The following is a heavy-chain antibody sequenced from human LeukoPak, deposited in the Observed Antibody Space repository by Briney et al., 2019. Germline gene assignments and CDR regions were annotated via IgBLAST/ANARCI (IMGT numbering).Heavy chain of an antibody. Sequence: GGSLRLSCAASGFTFSSYSMDWVRQAPGKGLEWVSSISSSSSYIYYADSVKGRFTISRANAKNSLYLQLSSLRAEATAVYYCARGQALVYWGQGTLVTVSS. V-gene: IGHV3-21*01. J-gene: IGHJ4*02. CDR1: GFTFSSYS. D-gene: IGHD5-18*01. CDR3: ARGQALVY. CDR2: ISSSSSYI.